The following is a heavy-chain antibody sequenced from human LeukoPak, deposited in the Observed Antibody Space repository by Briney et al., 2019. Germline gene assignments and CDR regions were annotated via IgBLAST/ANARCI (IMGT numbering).Heavy chain of an antibody. D-gene: IGHD3-22*01. CDR1: GFTFSNYG. J-gene: IGHJ4*02. CDR3: VRNMYSSGHYYAGTFDY. Sequence: GGSLRLSCAASGFTFSNYGMHWVRQAPGKGLEWVTLISYDGSNKYYADSVKGRFTISRDNSKNTLYLQMNGLRAEDTALYYCVRNMYSSGHYYAGTFDYWGQGTLVTVSS. CDR2: ISYDGSNK. V-gene: IGHV3-30*03.